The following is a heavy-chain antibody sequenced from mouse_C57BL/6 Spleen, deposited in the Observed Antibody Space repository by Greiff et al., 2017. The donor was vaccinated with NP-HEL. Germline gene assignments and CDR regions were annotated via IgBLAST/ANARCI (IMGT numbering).Heavy chain of an antibody. J-gene: IGHJ3*01. D-gene: IGHD4-1*01. CDR2: ISDGGSYT. CDR1: GFTFSSYA. Sequence: DVKLVESGGGLVKPGGSLKLSCAASGFTFSSYAMSWVRQTPEKRLEWVATISDGGSYTYYPDNVKGRFTISRDNAKNNLYLQMSHLKSEDTAMYYCARGGGWDLAWFAYWGQGTLVTVSA. CDR3: ARGGGWDLAWFAY. V-gene: IGHV5-4*03.